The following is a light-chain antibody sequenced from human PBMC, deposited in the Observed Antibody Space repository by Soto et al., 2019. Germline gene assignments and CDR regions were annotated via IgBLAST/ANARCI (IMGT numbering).Light chain of an antibody. J-gene: IGKJ4*01. Sequence: DIQMTQSPSSLSASVGDRVTITCRASQSISSDLNWYQQKPGKAPKLLIYAASSLESGVPSRFSGSGSGTDFTLTISSLQPEDIATYYCQQSYSTPLTFGGGTKVEIQ. CDR2: AAS. CDR3: QQSYSTPLT. CDR1: QSISSD. V-gene: IGKV1-39*01.